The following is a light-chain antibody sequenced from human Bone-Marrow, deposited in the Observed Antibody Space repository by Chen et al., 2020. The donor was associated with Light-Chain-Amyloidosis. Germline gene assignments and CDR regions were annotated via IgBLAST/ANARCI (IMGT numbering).Light chain of an antibody. CDR2: EDD. J-gene: IGLJ3*02. Sequence: FMLPQPPSFSESPGKPVIISCTRSSGSIATTYVQWYQQRPGSSPTTVIYEDDQRPSGVPDRFSGSIDRSSNSASLTSSGLKTEDEADYYCQSYQGSSQGVFGGGTKLTVL. CDR1: SGSIATTY. CDR3: QSYQGSSQGV. V-gene: IGLV6-57*01.